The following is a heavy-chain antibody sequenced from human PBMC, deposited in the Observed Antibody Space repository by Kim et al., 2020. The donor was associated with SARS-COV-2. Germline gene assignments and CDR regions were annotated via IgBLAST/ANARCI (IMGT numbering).Heavy chain of an antibody. V-gene: IGHV4-38-2*02. D-gene: IGHD3-22*01. Sequence: SETLSLTCTVSGYSISSGYYWGWIRQPPGKGLEWIGSIYHSGSTYYNPSLKSRVTISVDTSKNQFSLKLSSVTAADTAVYYCAANLQITMIVVVTHRGPFDYWGQGTLVTVSS. CDR3: AANLQITMIVVVTHRGPFDY. J-gene: IGHJ4*02. CDR1: GYSISSGYY. CDR2: IYHSGST.